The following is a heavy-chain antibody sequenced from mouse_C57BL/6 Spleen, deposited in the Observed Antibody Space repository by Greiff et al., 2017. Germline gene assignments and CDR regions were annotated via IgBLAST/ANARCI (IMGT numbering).Heavy chain of an antibody. V-gene: IGHV1-42*01. J-gene: IGHJ2*01. CDR1: GYSFTGYY. D-gene: IGHD3-2*02. CDR2: SNPSTGGT. Sequence: VQLQQSGPELVKPGASVKISCKASGYSFTGYYMNWVKQSPEKSLEWIGESNPSTGGTTYNQKFKAKATLTVDKSSSTAYMQLKSLTSEDSAVYYCARWEATGSPFDYWGQGTTLTVSS. CDR3: ARWEATGSPFDY.